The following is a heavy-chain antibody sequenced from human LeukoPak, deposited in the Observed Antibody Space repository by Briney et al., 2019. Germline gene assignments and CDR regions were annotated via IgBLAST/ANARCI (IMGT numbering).Heavy chain of an antibody. V-gene: IGHV3-21*01. Sequence: GGSLRLSCAASGFTFSSYSMKWVRQAPGKGLEWVSSISSSSSYIYYTDSVKGRFTISRDNAKNSLYLQMNSLRVEDTALYYCARTNQISETAFDIWGQGTMVIVSS. CDR1: GFTFSSYS. CDR3: ARTNQISETAFDI. J-gene: IGHJ3*02. CDR2: ISSSSSYI. D-gene: IGHD1-14*01.